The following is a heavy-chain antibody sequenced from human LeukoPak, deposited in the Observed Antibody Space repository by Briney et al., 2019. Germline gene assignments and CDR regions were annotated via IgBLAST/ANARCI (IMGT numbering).Heavy chain of an antibody. CDR2: IYSGGGT. CDR1: GFTVSSNY. D-gene: IGHD3-16*01. J-gene: IGHJ3*02. Sequence: GGSLRLSCAASGFTVSSNYMSWVRQAPGKGLEWVSVIYSGGGTYCAEAVKGRFTISRENSKNTLYLQMNSLRAGDTAVYYCARDHYVDAFDIWGQGTMVTVSS. CDR3: ARDHYVDAFDI. V-gene: IGHV3-66*01.